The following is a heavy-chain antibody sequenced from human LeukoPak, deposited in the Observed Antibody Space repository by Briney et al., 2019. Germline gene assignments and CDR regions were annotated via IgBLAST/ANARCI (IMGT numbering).Heavy chain of an antibody. CDR1: GFTFSSYG. D-gene: IGHD2-8*02. CDR3: ARVRPGGPGGDY. V-gene: IGHV3-30*03. J-gene: IGHJ4*02. Sequence: PGRSLRLSCAASGFTFSSYGMHWVRQAPGKGLEWVAVISYDGSNKYYADSVKGRFTISRDNSKNTLYLQMNSLRAEDTAVYYCARVRPGGPGGDYWGQGTLVTVSS. CDR2: ISYDGSNK.